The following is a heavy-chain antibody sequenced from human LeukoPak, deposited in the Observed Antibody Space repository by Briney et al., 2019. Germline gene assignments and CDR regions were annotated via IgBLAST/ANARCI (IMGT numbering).Heavy chain of an antibody. Sequence: SVKVSCKASGGTFSGYAISWVRQAPGQGLEWMGGIIPIFGTANYAQKFQGRVTITADESTSTAYMELSSLRSEDTAVYYCAVMDYYDSSGYSLWWGQGTLVTVSS. CDR2: IIPIFGTA. CDR3: AVMDYYDSSGYSLW. J-gene: IGHJ4*02. D-gene: IGHD3-22*01. CDR1: GGTFSGYA. V-gene: IGHV1-69*13.